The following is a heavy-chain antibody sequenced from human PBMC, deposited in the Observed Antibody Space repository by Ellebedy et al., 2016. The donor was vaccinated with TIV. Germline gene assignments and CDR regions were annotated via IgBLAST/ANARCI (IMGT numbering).Heavy chain of an antibody. D-gene: IGHD3-22*01. J-gene: IGHJ4*02. CDR3: AKTLGRYYYDSSGYYD. CDR2: ISWSSVNI. CDR1: GLTFDDYA. Sequence: SLKISXAASGLTFDDYAMHWVRQAPGKGLEWVSGISWSSVNIGYADSVKGRFTISRDNAKNSLYLQMDSLRAEDTALYYCAKTLGRYYYDSSGYYDWGQGTLVTVSS. V-gene: IGHV3-9*01.